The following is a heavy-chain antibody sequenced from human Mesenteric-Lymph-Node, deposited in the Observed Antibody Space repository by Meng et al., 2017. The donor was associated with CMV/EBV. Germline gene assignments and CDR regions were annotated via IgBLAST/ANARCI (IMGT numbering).Heavy chain of an antibody. CDR2: ISSSSSYI. Sequence: ETLSLTCAASGFTFSSYSMNWVRQAPGKGLEWVSSISSSSSYIYYADSVKGRFTISRDNAKNSLYLQMNSLRAEDTAVYYCARDEEYDYVWGSYRPPDYWGQGTLVTVSS. J-gene: IGHJ4*02. V-gene: IGHV3-21*01. CDR3: ARDEEYDYVWGSYRPPDY. D-gene: IGHD3-16*02. CDR1: GFTFSSYS.